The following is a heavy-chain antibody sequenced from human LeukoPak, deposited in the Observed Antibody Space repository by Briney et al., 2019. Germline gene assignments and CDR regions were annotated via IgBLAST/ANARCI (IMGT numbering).Heavy chain of an antibody. CDR2: IYYSGST. CDR3: ARSRKNDCTSTSCYTDY. J-gene: IGHJ4*02. Sequence: SETLSLTCTVSGGSISSSNYYWGWIRQPPRKGLEWIGSIYYSGSTYYNPSLKSRGTISVDTSKNQFSLKLSSVTAADMAVYYCARSRKNDCTSTSCYTDYWGQGTLVTVSS. V-gene: IGHV4-39*01. D-gene: IGHD2-2*02. CDR1: GGSISSSNYY.